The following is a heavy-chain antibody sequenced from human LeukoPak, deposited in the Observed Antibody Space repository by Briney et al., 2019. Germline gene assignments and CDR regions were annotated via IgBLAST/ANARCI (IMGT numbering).Heavy chain of an antibody. Sequence: EASVKVSCKASGYTFTSYDINWVRQATGQGLEWMGWMNPNSGNTGYAQKFQGRVTMTRDTSTSTVYMELSSLRSEDTAVYYCARGTYSSSWSASELDYWGQGTLVTVSS. CDR1: GYTFTSYD. CDR3: ARGTYSSSWSASELDY. D-gene: IGHD6-13*01. V-gene: IGHV1-8*01. CDR2: MNPNSGNT. J-gene: IGHJ4*02.